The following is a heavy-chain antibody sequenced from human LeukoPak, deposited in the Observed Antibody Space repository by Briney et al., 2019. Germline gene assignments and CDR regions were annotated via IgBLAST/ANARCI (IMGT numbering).Heavy chain of an antibody. CDR1: GFTFSNFA. J-gene: IGHJ4*02. CDR3: ARDLAMPTGTFVS. CDR2: ISSSSGTV. D-gene: IGHD2-2*01. V-gene: IGHV3-48*01. Sequence: PGGSLRLSCVASGFTFSNFAMNWVRQAPGKGLEWVSYISSSSGTVFFADSMKGRFTISRDNAKNSLYLQMKSLRAEDTAVYYCARDLAMPTGTFVSWGQGTLVTVSS.